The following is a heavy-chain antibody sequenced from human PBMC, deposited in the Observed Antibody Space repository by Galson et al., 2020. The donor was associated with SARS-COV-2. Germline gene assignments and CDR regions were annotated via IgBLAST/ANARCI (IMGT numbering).Heavy chain of an antibody. CDR3: ARERNRRAVATTFQH. Sequence: GGSLRLSCAASGFTVSSNYMSWVRQAPGKGLEWVSVIYSGDSTYYADSVKSRFTISRDNIKNTLYLQMTSLRVEDTAVYYCARERNRRAVATTFQHWGQGTLVTVSS. J-gene: IGHJ1*01. CDR2: IYSGDST. V-gene: IGHV3-66*01. D-gene: IGHD6-19*01. CDR1: GFTVSSNY.